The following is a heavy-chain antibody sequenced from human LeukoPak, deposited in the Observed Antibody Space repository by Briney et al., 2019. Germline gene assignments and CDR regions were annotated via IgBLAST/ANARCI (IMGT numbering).Heavy chain of an antibody. D-gene: IGHD1-26*01. Sequence: SGGSLRLSCAASGFTFSGYEINWIRQPPGKGLEWIGDIYYSGSTNYNPSLKSRVTISVDTSKNQFSLRLSSVTAADTAVYYSARLASGSYGPLTPFDYWGQGTLVTVSS. CDR2: IYYSGST. CDR1: GFTFSGYE. CDR3: ARLASGSYGPLTPFDY. V-gene: IGHV4-59*08. J-gene: IGHJ4*02.